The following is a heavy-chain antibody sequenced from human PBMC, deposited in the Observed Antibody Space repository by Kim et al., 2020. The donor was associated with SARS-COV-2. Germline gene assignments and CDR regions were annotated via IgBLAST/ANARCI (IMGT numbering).Heavy chain of an antibody. CDR2: IYYSGST. D-gene: IGHD4-4*01. J-gene: IGHJ6*02. Sequence: SETLSLTCTVSGGSISSGGYYWSWIRQHPGKGLEWIGYIYYSGSTYYNPSLKSRVTISVDTSKNQFSLKLSSVTAADTAVYYCARVASMTTVTYYGMDVWGQGTTVTVSS. CDR1: GGSISSGGYY. CDR3: ARVASMTTVTYYGMDV. V-gene: IGHV4-31*03.